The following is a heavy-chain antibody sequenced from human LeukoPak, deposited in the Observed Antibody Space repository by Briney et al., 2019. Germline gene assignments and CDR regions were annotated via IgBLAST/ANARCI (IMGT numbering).Heavy chain of an antibody. Sequence: PGGSLRLSCAASGFIFSNYGMEWVRQAPGKGLDWVAVIWYDGTDTYYADSVKGRFTVSRDNSKNTLYLQMHSLRAEDTAVYYCARYWGRDGLPFDHWGQGTLVTVSS. J-gene: IGHJ4*02. V-gene: IGHV3-33*01. CDR2: IWYDGTDT. D-gene: IGHD2-21*01. CDR3: ARYWGRDGLPFDH. CDR1: GFIFSNYG.